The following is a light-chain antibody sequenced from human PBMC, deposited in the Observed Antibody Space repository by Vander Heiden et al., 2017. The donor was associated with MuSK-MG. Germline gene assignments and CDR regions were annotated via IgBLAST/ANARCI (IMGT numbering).Light chain of an antibody. CDR1: SSNIRAGYD. CDR2: DNN. Sequence: QSVLTQPPSVSGAPGQRVTISCPGSSSNIRAGYDVHWYQQLPGTAPKLLIYDNNKRPSGVPDRFAGSKSATSASLAITGLQAEDEAYYYCQTYDGSLEVFGGGTKLTVL. J-gene: IGLJ2*01. V-gene: IGLV1-40*01. CDR3: QTYDGSLEV.